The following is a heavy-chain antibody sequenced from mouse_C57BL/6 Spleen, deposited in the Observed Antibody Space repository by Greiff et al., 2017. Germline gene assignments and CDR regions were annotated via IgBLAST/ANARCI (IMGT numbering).Heavy chain of an antibody. CDR2: IWSGGST. J-gene: IGHJ4*01. Sequence: QVQLQQSGPGLVQPSQSLSITCTVSGFSLTSYGVHWVRQSPGKGLEWLGVIWSGGSTDYNAAFISRLSISKDNSKSQVFFKMNSLQADDTAIYYCASPFNWDAMDYWGQGTSVTVSS. CDR1: GFSLTSYG. CDR3: ASPFNWDAMDY. D-gene: IGHD4-1*02. V-gene: IGHV2-2*01.